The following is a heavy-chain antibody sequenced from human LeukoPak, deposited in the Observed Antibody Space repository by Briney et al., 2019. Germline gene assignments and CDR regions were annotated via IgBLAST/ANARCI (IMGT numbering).Heavy chain of an antibody. CDR3: ATAPILRGEGGEHYKYGMDV. J-gene: IGHJ6*02. V-gene: IGHV4/OR15-8*01. Sequence: PSETLSLTCGVSVGSISSGNWWSWVRQSPGKGLEWIGEIYHNGTPNYNPSLKSRVTISADTFKNHFSLKLTSVTAADTAVYYCATAPILRGEGGEHYKYGMDVWGQGTTVTVSS. CDR2: IYHNGTP. CDR1: VGSISSGNW. D-gene: IGHD2-2*02.